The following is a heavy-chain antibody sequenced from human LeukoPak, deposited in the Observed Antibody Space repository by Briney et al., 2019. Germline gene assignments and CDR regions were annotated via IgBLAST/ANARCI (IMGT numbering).Heavy chain of an antibody. D-gene: IGHD5-18*01. J-gene: IGHJ4*02. Sequence: SETLSLTCTVSGGSISSSSYYWGWIRQPPGKGLEWIVSIYYSGSTYYNPSLKSRVTISVDTSKNQFSLKLSSVTAADTAVYHCARQLSVMDTAMVHFDYWGQGTLVTVSS. V-gene: IGHV4-39*01. CDR3: ARQLSVMDTAMVHFDY. CDR2: IYYSGST. CDR1: GGSISSSSYY.